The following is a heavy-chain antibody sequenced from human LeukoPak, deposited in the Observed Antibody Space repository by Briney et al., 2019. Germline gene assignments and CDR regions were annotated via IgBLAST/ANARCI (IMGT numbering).Heavy chain of an antibody. D-gene: IGHD3-9*01. CDR1: GGSFSGYY. CDR2: INHSGST. V-gene: IGHV4-34*01. CDR3: ARGFKYDILTGYYKGDAFDI. Sequence: PSDTLSLTCAVYGGSFSGYYWSWIRQPPGKGLEWIGEINHSGSTNYNPSLKSRVTISVDTSKNQFSLKLSSVTAADTAVYYCARGFKYDILTGYYKGDAFDIWGQGTMVTVSS. J-gene: IGHJ3*02.